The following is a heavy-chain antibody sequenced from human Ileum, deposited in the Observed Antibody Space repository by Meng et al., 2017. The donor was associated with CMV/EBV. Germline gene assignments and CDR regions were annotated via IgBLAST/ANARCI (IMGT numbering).Heavy chain of an antibody. CDR2: IWFDGSDE. J-gene: IGHJ4*02. Sequence: SGFGFSQHGMHWFRQDPGEGLEWVAGIWFDGSDEQYAHSVKSRFTISRDNSKSTLYLQMNSLRAEDTAVYYCATHQFDFDGRVGISDYWGQGTPVTVSS. CDR3: ATHQFDFDGRVGISDY. D-gene: IGHD1-26*01. V-gene: IGHV3-33*03. CDR1: GFGFSQHG.